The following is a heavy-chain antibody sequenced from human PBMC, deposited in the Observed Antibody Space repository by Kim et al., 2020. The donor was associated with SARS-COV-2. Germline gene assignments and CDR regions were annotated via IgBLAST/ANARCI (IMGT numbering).Heavy chain of an antibody. CDR2: INAGNGNT. V-gene: IGHV1-3*01. CDR1: GYTFTSYA. D-gene: IGHD2-15*01. CDR3: ARAPDPPHGFLLFRRFMTGAGY. J-gene: IGHJ4*02. Sequence: ASVKVSCKASGYTFTSYAMHWVRQAPGQRLEWMGWINAGNGNTKYSQKFQGRVTITRDTSASTAYMELSSLRSEDTAVYYCARAPDPPHGFLLFRRFMTGAGYWGQGTLVTVSS.